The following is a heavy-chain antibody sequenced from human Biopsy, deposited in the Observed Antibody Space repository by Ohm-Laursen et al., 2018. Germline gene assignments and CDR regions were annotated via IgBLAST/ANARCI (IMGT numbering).Heavy chain of an antibody. V-gene: IGHV3-69-1*02. CDR3: ARDYPSYSSVWYREPIIHC. CDR2: LAFSSGRT. Sequence: SLRLSCTASGFDFRNYDLTWIRQAPGKGLEWVASLAFSSGRTYYADSVKGRFTISRDNAKNSLYLQMNSLRAEDTAVYYCARDYPSYSSVWYREPIIHCWGQGTLVTVSS. CDR1: GFDFRNYD. J-gene: IGHJ4*02. D-gene: IGHD6-19*01.